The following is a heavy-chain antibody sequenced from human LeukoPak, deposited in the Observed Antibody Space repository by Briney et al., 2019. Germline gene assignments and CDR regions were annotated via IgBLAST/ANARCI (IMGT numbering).Heavy chain of an antibody. CDR3: ARDRGGSSGLGDKYYFDY. Sequence: GGSLRLSCAASGFPFSDYYMSWIRQAPGKGLEWVSYISSSGSTIYYADSVKGRFTISRDSAKNSLYLQMNSLRAEDTAVYYCARDRGGSSGLGDKYYFDYWGQGTLVTVSS. CDR2: ISSSGSTI. D-gene: IGHD6-19*01. CDR1: GFPFSDYY. V-gene: IGHV3-11*01. J-gene: IGHJ4*02.